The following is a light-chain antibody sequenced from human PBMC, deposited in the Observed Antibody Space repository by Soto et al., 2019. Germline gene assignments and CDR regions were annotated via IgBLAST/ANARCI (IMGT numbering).Light chain of an antibody. CDR1: QSISTY. Sequence: NQMTQSPSSLSASVGDRVTITCRASQSISTYLNWYQQKAGLAPKLLIYAASSLQSGVPSRFSGSGSGTDFTLTISSLQPEDFATYYCQPTYSTPPTFGQGTKVDIK. J-gene: IGKJ1*01. CDR3: QPTYSTPPT. V-gene: IGKV1-39*01. CDR2: AAS.